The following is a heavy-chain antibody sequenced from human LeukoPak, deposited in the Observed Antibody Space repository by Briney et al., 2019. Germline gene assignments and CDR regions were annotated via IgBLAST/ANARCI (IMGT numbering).Heavy chain of an antibody. J-gene: IGHJ4*02. CDR1: GYSFTGYY. Sequence: ASVKVSCKASGYSFTGYYMHWVRQAPGQGLEWMGWINPNSGGTNYAQKFQGRVTMTRDTSISTAYMELSRLRSDDTAVYYCARDVTMVVAATVSDYWGQGTLVTVSS. CDR3: ARDVTMVVAATVSDY. CDR2: INPNSGGT. V-gene: IGHV1-2*02. D-gene: IGHD2-15*01.